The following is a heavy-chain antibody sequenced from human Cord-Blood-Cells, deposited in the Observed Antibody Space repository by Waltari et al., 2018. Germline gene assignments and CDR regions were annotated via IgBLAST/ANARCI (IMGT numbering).Heavy chain of an antibody. J-gene: IGHJ2*01. CDR2: IIPILGIA. CDR1: GGPFSSSA. V-gene: IGHV1-69*09. Sequence: QVQLVQSGAAVKKPGSSVKVSCKASGGPFSSSAISWVRPAPGQGLEWMGRIIPILGIANYAQKFQGRVTITADKSTSTAYMELSSLRSEDTAVYYCATSKRTLYWYFDLWGRGTLVTVSS. CDR3: ATSKRTLYWYFDL. D-gene: IGHD1-7*01.